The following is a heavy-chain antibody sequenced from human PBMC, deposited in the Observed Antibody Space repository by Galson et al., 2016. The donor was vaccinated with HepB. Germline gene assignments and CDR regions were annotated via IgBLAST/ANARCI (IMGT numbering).Heavy chain of an antibody. CDR2: IYQTGTA. V-gene: IGHV4-4*02. D-gene: IGHD1-26*01. J-gene: IGHJ4*02. Sequence: SETLSLTCAVSGATISNDYWWSWVRQSPEEGFEWLGEIYQTGTANYNPSFTRRATISVDTSENEISLGLDSVTAADTAVYYCARGTLGTTATMAFDYWGQGTPVSVSS. CDR3: ARGTLGTTATMAFDY. CDR1: GATISNDYW.